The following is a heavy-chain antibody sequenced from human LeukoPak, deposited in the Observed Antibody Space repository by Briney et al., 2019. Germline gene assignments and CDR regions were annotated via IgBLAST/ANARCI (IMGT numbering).Heavy chain of an antibody. CDR3: TSDPWFGSSDYMDV. V-gene: IGHV3-73*01. D-gene: IGHD3-10*01. CDR2: IRIKANDYAT. Sequence: GGSLRLSCAASGFTFSASPIHWVRQASGKGLEWVGRIRIKANDYATAYAGSVRGRFTIFRDDSKNTAYLQMNNLKTEDTAVYYCTSDPWFGSSDYMDVWGKGTTVTVSS. CDR1: GFTFSASP. J-gene: IGHJ6*03.